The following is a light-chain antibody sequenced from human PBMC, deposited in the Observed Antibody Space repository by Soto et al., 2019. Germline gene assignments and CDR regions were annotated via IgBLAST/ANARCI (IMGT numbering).Light chain of an antibody. CDR1: SSNIGSKY. V-gene: IGLV1-47*01. J-gene: IGLJ3*02. Sequence: QSALTQPPSASGTPGQRVTISCSGSSSNIGSKYVYWYQQLPGTAPKLLIYRSDQRPSGVPDRISGSKSGTSASLAISGLRSEDEADYYCASWDASLSGWVFGGGTQLTVL. CDR3: ASWDASLSGWV. CDR2: RSD.